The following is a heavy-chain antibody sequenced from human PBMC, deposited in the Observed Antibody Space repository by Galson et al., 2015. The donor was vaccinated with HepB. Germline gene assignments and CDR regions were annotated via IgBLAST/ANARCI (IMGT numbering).Heavy chain of an antibody. J-gene: IGHJ6*02. D-gene: IGHD5-18*01. CDR3: ARDRVDTTIVTFYYYYGMDV. V-gene: IGHV3-74*01. CDR1: GFSFSNYS. CDR2: INSDGSNT. Sequence: SLRLSCAASGFSFSNYSMHWVRQTPGKGLEWVSSINSDGSNTNYADSVKGRFTISRDNAKNTLYLQVNSLRVEDTAVYYCARDRVDTTIVTFYYYYGMDVWGQGTTVTVSS.